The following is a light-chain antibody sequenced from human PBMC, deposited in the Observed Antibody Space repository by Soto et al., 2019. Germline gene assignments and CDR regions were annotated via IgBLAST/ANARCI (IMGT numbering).Light chain of an antibody. Sequence: QSVLTQPASVSGSPVQSITISCTGTRSHVVAYNFVAWYQHNPGKAPKLMIYEVSNRPSGVSNRFSGSKSGITASLTISGLQAEDEADYYCSSFSIGSPWVFGGGTQLTVL. CDR2: EVS. J-gene: IGLJ3*02. CDR1: RSHVVAYNF. CDR3: SSFSIGSPWV. V-gene: IGLV2-14*01.